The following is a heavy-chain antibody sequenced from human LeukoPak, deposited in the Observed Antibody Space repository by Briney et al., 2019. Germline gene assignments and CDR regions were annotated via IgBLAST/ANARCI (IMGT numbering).Heavy chain of an antibody. CDR3: AREDGYCSGGNCYSYFDS. D-gene: IGHD2-15*01. Sequence: GGSLRLSCAASGFTFSDHIMNWVRQLPGKSLEWVAYVSGSGSTVYYADSVKGRFTISRDNGKSSLYLQMYSLRAEDTAVYFCAREDGYCSGGNCYSYFDSWGQGTLVTVSS. CDR2: VSGSGSTV. CDR1: GFTFSDHI. V-gene: IGHV3-48*01. J-gene: IGHJ4*02.